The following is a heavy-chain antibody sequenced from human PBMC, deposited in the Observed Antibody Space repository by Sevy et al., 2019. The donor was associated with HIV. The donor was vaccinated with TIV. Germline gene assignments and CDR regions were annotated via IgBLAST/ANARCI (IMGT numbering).Heavy chain of an antibody. Sequence: ASVKVSCAASGFTFSTYTMNWVRQAPGKGLEWVSSISSGSSYIYYADSVKGRFTISRDNAKNSLYLQMNSLRAEDTAISYCARDGGCTSTSCLLYFDYWGQGTPVTVSS. D-gene: IGHD2-2*01. CDR3: ARDGGCTSTSCLLYFDY. CDR2: ISSGSSYI. CDR1: GFTFSTYT. J-gene: IGHJ4*02. V-gene: IGHV3-21*01.